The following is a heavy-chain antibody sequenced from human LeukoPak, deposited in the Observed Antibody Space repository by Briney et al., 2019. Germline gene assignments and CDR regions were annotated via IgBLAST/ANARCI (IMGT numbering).Heavy chain of an antibody. J-gene: IGHJ4*02. CDR2: IKEDGSDK. CDR3: VKDSGWFHFDS. V-gene: IGHV3-7*03. D-gene: IGHD6-13*01. CDR1: GFTFSNYW. Sequence: PGGSLRLSCAASGFTFSNYWMTWVRQAPGKGLEWVAHIKEDGSDKHYIGSVKGRFTIPRDNGKNSLYLQMNSLRAEDTAVYYCVKDSGWFHFDSWSQGNLVTVSS.